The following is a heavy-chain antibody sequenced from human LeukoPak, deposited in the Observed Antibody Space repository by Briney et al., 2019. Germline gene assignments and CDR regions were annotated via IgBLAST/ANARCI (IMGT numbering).Heavy chain of an antibody. V-gene: IGHV4-59*01. Sequence: SETLSLTCIVSGGSISSYYWSWIRQPPGKGLEWIGYIYYSGSTNYNPSLKSRVTISIDTSMNQFSLKLNSVTAADTAVYYCGRDGLNGIGYWGQGTLVTVSS. D-gene: IGHD1-26*01. J-gene: IGHJ4*02. CDR1: GGSISSYY. CDR2: IYYSGST. CDR3: GRDGLNGIGY.